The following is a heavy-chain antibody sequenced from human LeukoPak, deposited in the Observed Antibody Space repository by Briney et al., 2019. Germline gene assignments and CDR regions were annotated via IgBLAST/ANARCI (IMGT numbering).Heavy chain of an antibody. V-gene: IGHV1-69*05. Sequence: ASVKVSCKASGGTFSSYAISWVRQAPGQGLEWMGGIIPIFGTANYAQKFQGRVTITTDESTSTAYMELSSLRSEDTAVYYCASSPRELWLYNWFDPWGQGTLVTVSS. CDR1: GGTFSSYA. D-gene: IGHD5-18*01. J-gene: IGHJ5*02. CDR3: ASSPRELWLYNWFDP. CDR2: IIPIFGTA.